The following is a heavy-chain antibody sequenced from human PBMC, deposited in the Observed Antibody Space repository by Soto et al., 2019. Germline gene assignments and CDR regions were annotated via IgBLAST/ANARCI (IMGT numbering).Heavy chain of an antibody. V-gene: IGHV4-30-2*01. CDR3: ARVPDY. CDR2: IYHSGRT. J-gene: IGHJ4*02. Sequence: QLQLQESGSGLVKPSQTLSLTCAVSGGSISSGGYSWSWIRQPPGKGLEWIGYIYHSGRTYYNPSLNRRDTISVDRSKNPSSPKPITVTAADTGASYCARVPDYWGQRTLVTVSA. CDR1: GGSISSGGYS. D-gene: IGHD1-1*01.